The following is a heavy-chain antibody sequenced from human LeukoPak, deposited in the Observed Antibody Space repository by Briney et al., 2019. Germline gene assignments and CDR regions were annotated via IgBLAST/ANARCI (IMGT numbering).Heavy chain of an antibody. D-gene: IGHD6-13*01. V-gene: IGHV3-7*03. J-gene: IGHJ6*02. CDR1: GFTFNNHW. CDR2: IRHDGSDK. CDR3: ARRITIAAAGWGYGMDV. Sequence: GGSLRLSCAASGFTFNNHWMSWVRQAPGKGLEWVANIRHDGSDKKYVDSVKGRFTISRDNAENLLFLQMNSLRAEDTAVYYCARRITIAAAGWGYGMDVWGQGTTVTVSS.